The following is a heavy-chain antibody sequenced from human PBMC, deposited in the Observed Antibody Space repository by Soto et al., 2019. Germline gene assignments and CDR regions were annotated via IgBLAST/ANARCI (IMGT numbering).Heavy chain of an antibody. D-gene: IGHD4-17*01. V-gene: IGHV3-21*01. CDR1: GFTFSLYT. J-gene: IGHJ4*02. CDR3: ARELYGGNPEVGH. Sequence: PGGSLRLSCEASGFTFSLYTLNWVRQAPGKGLEWVSSISGSSSHTYYAESVKGRFTISRDNAINSLYLQMNSLRAEDTAVYYCARELYGGNPEVGHWGQGTLVTVSS. CDR2: ISGSSSHT.